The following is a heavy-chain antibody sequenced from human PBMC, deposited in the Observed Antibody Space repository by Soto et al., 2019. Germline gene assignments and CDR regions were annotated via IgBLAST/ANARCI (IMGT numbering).Heavy chain of an antibody. V-gene: IGHV4-31*03. CDR2: IYYSGST. Sequence: QVQLQESGPGLVKPSQTLSLTCTVSGGSISSGGYYWSWIRQHPGKGLEWIGYIYYSGSTYYNPSLKSRVTISVDTSKNQFSLKLSSVTAADTAVYYCAREYRRTYYYYGMDVWGQGTTVTVSS. D-gene: IGHD2-2*01. J-gene: IGHJ6*02. CDR3: AREYRRTYYYYGMDV. CDR1: GGSISSGGYY.